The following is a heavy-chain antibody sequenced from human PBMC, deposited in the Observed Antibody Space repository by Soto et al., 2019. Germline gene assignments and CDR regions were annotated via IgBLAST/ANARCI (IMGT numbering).Heavy chain of an antibody. CDR2: ISYDGTEE. CDR3: AKGRFDVVTISPFDH. Sequence: GGSLRLSCAASGLTFSSFGMHWVRQAPGKGLEWVAVISYDGTEEKYADSVKGRATVSRDNSKNTVYLQMNRLRGDDSAIYYCAKGRFDVVTISPFDHWGQGTLVTVSS. CDR1: GLTFSSFG. D-gene: IGHD3-3*02. J-gene: IGHJ4*01. V-gene: IGHV3-30*18.